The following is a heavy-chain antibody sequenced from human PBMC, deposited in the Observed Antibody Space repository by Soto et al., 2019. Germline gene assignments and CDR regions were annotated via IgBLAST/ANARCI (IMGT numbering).Heavy chain of an antibody. V-gene: IGHV4-59*01. J-gene: IGHJ4*02. Sequence: SETLSLTCTVSGGSISSYYWSWIRQPPGKGLEWIGYIYYSGSANYNPSLKSRVTISIDTSKNQLSLKLRTMTAADTAVYYCARVVLYSSGWYLDYWGQGTLVTVSS. D-gene: IGHD6-19*01. CDR2: IYYSGSA. CDR3: ARVVLYSSGWYLDY. CDR1: GGSISSYY.